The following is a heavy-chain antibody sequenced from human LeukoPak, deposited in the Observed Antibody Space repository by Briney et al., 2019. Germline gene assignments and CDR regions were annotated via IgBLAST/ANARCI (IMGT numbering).Heavy chain of an antibody. J-gene: IGHJ6*04. D-gene: IGHD1-26*01. V-gene: IGHV1-69*06. Sequence: GASVKVSCKASGGTFSSYAISWVRKAPGQGLEWMGRIIPIFGTANYAQKFQGRVTITADKSTSTAYMELSSLRSEDTAVYYCARVVGATSASPMDVWGKGTTVTVSS. CDR1: GGTFSSYA. CDR3: ARVVGATSASPMDV. CDR2: IIPIFGTA.